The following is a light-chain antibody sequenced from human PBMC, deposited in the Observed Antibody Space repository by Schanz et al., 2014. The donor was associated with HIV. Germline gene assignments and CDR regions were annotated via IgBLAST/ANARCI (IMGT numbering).Light chain of an antibody. CDR1: QSISRF. J-gene: IGKJ1*01. CDR2: ATS. Sequence: DIQMTQSPSSLSASVGDRVTITCRASQSISRFLNWYQQKPGKAPKLLIYATSNFQSGVPSRFSGSGSGTDFTLTIRRLQPEDFATYYCQQTYSLPVTFGQGTKVEIK. CDR3: QQTYSLPVT. V-gene: IGKV1-39*01.